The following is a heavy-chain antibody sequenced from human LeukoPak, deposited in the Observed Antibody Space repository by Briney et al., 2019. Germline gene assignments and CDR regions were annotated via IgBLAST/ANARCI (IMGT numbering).Heavy chain of an antibody. CDR2: TYYRSKWYN. J-gene: IGHJ3*02. D-gene: IGHD3-10*01. CDR3: ARETGEMVRGVKSAFDI. Sequence: SQTLSLTCAISGDSVSSNSAAWNWIRQSPSRGLEWLGRTYYRSKWYNDYAVSVKSRITINPDTSKNQFSLQLNSVTPEDTAVYYCARETGEMVRGVKSAFDIWGQGTMVTVSS. CDR1: GDSVSSNSAA. V-gene: IGHV6-1*01.